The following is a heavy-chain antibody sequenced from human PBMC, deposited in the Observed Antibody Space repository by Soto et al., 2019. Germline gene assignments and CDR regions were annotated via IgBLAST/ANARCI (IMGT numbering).Heavy chain of an antibody. Sequence: LSLTCTVSGGSISSSSYYWGWIRQPPGKGLEWIGSIYYSGSTYYNPSLKSRVTISVDTSKNQFSLKLSSVTAADTAVYYCARFPTALHYDSSGYHDYWGQGTLVTVSS. CDR1: GGSISSSSYY. J-gene: IGHJ4*02. CDR2: IYYSGST. D-gene: IGHD3-22*01. V-gene: IGHV4-39*01. CDR3: ARFPTALHYDSSGYHDY.